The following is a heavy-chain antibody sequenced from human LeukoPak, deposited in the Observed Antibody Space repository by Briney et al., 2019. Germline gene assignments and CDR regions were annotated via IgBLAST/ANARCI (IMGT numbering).Heavy chain of an antibody. J-gene: IGHJ3*02. Sequence: SETLSLTCTVSGGSISSYYWSWIRQPPGKGLEWIGYIYYSGSTNYNPSLKSRVTISVDTSKNQFSLKLSSVTAADTAVYYCARARGSYSLAFDIWGQGTMVTVSS. CDR1: GGSISSYY. V-gene: IGHV4-59*01. D-gene: IGHD1-26*01. CDR3: ARARGSYSLAFDI. CDR2: IYYSGST.